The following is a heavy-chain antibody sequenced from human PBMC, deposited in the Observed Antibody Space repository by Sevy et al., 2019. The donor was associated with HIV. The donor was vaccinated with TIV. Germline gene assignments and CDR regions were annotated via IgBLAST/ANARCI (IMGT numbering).Heavy chain of an antibody. CDR1: GYSFISYW. V-gene: IGHV5-51*01. J-gene: IGHJ6*02. CDR3: ARHGEGYCSSTSCYLGVMDV. CDR2: IYPGDSDT. Sequence: GESLKISCKGSGYSFISYWIGWVRQMPGKGLEWMGIIYPGDSDTRYSPSFQGQVTISADKSISTAYLQWSSLKASDTAMYYCARHGEGYCSSTSCYLGVMDVWGQGTTVTVSS. D-gene: IGHD2-2*01.